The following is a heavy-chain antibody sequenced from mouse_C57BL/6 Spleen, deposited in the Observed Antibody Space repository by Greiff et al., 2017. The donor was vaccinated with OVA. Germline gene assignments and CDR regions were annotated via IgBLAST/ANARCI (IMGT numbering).Heavy chain of an antibody. CDR1: GFSLTSYG. D-gene: IGHD2-4*01. J-gene: IGHJ3*01. CDR3: ARNHDYDRAWFAY. V-gene: IGHV2-2*01. CDR2: IWSGGST. Sequence: VKLQESGPGLVQPSQSLSITCTVSGFSLTSYGVHWVRQSPGKGLEWLGVIWSGGSTDYNAAFISRLSISKDNSKSQVFFKMNSLQADDTAIYYCARNHDYDRAWFAYWGQGTLVTVSA.